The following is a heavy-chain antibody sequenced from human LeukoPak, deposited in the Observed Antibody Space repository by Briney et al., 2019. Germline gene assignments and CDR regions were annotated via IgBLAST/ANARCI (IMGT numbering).Heavy chain of an antibody. J-gene: IGHJ4*02. CDR1: GGTFSSYA. CDR2: IIPIFGTA. D-gene: IGHD3-22*01. V-gene: IGHV1-69*06. Sequence: SVKVSCKASGGTFSSYAMSWVRQAPGQGLEWMGRIIPIFGTANYAQKFQGRVTITADKSTSTAYMELSSLRSEDTAVYYCALHTYYYDSSGYYPPYFDYWGQGTLVTVSS. CDR3: ALHTYYYDSSGYYPPYFDY.